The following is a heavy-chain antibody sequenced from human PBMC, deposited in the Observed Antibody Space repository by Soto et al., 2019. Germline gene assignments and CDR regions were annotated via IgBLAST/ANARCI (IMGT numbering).Heavy chain of an antibody. J-gene: IGHJ4*02. CDR2: IRSKAYGGTT. CDR1: GFTFGDYA. D-gene: IGHD6-19*01. V-gene: IGHV3-49*03. Sequence: GVSLRLSCTASGFTFGDYAMSCLRQAPGKGLEWVGFIRSKAYGGTTEYAASVKGRFTIARDDSKSIAYLQMNSLKTEDTAVYYGTRGIAVAGLAFDYWGRGTMVTVSS. CDR3: TRGIAVAGLAFDY.